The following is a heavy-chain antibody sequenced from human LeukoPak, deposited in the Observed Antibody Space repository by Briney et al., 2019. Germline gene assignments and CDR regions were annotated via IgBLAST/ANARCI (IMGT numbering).Heavy chain of an antibody. D-gene: IGHD4-17*01. V-gene: IGHV3-9*01. CDR3: AKDKGYGDYSFAFDI. CDR1: GFTVSSNY. J-gene: IGHJ3*02. CDR2: ISWNSGSI. Sequence: PGGSLRLSCAASGFTVSSNYMTWVRQAPGKGLEWVSGISWNSGSIGYADSVKGRFTISRDNAKNSLYLQMNSLRAEDTALYYCAKDKGYGDYSFAFDIWGQGTMVTVSS.